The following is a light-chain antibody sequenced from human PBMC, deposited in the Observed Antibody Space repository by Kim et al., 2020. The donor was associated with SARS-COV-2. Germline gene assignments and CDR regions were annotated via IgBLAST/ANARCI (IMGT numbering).Light chain of an antibody. CDR3: QQSYSIPHT. J-gene: IGKJ2*01. V-gene: IGKV1-39*01. CDR2: GAS. CDR1: QNIRSY. Sequence: DIQMNQSPSSLSTSVGDRVTITCRASQNIRSYLNWYQQKPGKAPNLLIYGASSLQSGVPSRFSGSGSGTDFTLTISSLQPEDFATYYCQQSYSIPHTFGQGTKLEIK.